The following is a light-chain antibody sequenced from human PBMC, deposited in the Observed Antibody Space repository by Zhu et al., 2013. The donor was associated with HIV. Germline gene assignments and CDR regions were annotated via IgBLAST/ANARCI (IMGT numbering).Light chain of an antibody. Sequence: EIVLTQSPGTLSLSPGDRATLSCRASQIVSSNYLAWYQQKTGQAPWLLIYDASKRATGIPDRFSGSGSGTEFTLTISSLQSEDSAVYYCQQRSDWPPWTFGQGTKVEIK. CDR3: QQRSDWPPWT. J-gene: IGKJ1*01. CDR1: QIVSSNY. CDR2: DAS. V-gene: IGKV3D-20*02.